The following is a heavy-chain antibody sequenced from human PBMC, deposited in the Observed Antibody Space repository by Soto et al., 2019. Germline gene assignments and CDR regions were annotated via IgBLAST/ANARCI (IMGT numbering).Heavy chain of an antibody. CDR3: ARPGRVWGSLDY. D-gene: IGHD7-27*01. J-gene: IGHJ4*02. V-gene: IGHV4-59*08. CDR2: IYYGGST. Sequence: QVQLQESGPGLVKPSETLSLTCTVSGDSISTYYWTWIRQSPGKGLEWIAFIYYGGSTNYNPSLTCRVTISVDTSKGQFSLKFDSVNAAESAVYCCARPGRVWGSLDYWGQGTLVSVSP. CDR1: GDSISTYY.